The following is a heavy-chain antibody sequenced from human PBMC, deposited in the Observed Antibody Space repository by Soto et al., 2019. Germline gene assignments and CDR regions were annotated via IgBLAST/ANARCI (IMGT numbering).Heavy chain of an antibody. V-gene: IGHV1-18*01. CDR2: ISAYNGNT. Sequence: QVQLVQSGAEVKKPGASVKVSCKASGYTFTSYGISWVRQAPGQGLEWMGWISAYNGNTNYAQKLQGRVTMTTDTPTRTADLELRSLRSDDTAVYYCARDMTPVPPSAEYFQHWGQGTLVTVSS. CDR1: GYTFTSYG. J-gene: IGHJ1*01. CDR3: ARDMTPVPPSAEYFQH. D-gene: IGHD4-17*01.